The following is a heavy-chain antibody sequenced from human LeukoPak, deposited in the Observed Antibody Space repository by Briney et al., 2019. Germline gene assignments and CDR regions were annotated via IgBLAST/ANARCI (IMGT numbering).Heavy chain of an antibody. V-gene: IGHV3-7*01. D-gene: IGHD3-9*01. CDR1: GFTFSSYW. CDR2: IKQDGSEK. CDR3: ASHRVLRYFDWLLVGGYFDY. J-gene: IGHJ4*02. Sequence: GGALRLSCAAPGFTFSSYWMSWVRQAPGKGLEWVANIKQDGSEKYYVDSVKGRFTISRDNAKNSLYLQMNSLRAEDTAVYYCASHRVLRYFDWLLVGGYFDYWGQGTLVTVSS.